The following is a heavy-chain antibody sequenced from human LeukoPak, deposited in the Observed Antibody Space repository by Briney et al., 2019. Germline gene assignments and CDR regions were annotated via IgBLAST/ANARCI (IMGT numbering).Heavy chain of an antibody. CDR2: ISSSSSYI. Sequence: GGSPRLSCAASGFTFSSYSMNWVRQAPGKGLEWVSSISSSSSYIYYADSVKGRFTISRDNAKNSLYLQTNSLRAEDTAVYYCAKDAGSSGFPRAGVDYWGQGTLVTVSS. CDR1: GFTFSSYS. V-gene: IGHV3-21*01. J-gene: IGHJ4*02. D-gene: IGHD3-22*01. CDR3: AKDAGSSGFPRAGVDY.